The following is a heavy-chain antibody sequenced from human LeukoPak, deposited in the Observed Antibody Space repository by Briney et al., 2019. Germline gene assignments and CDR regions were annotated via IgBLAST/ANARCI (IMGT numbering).Heavy chain of an antibody. CDR3: AKISTTVTSGWFDP. CDR1: GFTFSSYA. V-gene: IGHV3-23*01. CDR2: ISATGGST. D-gene: IGHD4-17*01. Sequence: GGSLRLSCAASGFTFSSYAMSWVRQAPGKGLDWVSGISATGGSTYYADSVRGRFTISRDNSKNTLYLQMNSLRAEDTAIYYCAKISTTVTSGWFDPWGQGTLVTVSS. J-gene: IGHJ5*02.